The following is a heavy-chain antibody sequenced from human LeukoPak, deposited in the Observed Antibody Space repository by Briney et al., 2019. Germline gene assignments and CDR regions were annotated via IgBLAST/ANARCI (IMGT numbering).Heavy chain of an antibody. CDR2: IFHSGSV. Sequence: NPSETLSLTCTVSGYSISSGYFWGWVRQPPGKGPEWIGSIFHSGSVYYNPSLKSRVTLSVDPSKNRFSLKLTSVTAADTAIYYCARVVASTSIDSWGQGTLVTVSS. D-gene: IGHD2-15*01. CDR1: GYSISSGYF. CDR3: ARVVASTSIDS. J-gene: IGHJ4*02. V-gene: IGHV4-38-2*02.